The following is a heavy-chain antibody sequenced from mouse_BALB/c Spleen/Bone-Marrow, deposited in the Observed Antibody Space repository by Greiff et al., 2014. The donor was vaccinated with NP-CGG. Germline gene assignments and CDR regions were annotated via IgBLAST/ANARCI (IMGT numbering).Heavy chain of an antibody. Sequence: EVQLQQSGAELVKPGASVKLSCTASGFNIKDTFMHWMKQRPEQGLEWNGRIDPANGITKYDPEFQGKATITTDTSSNTAYLQLSSPTSEDTAVYYCASSGNYEGGAMDYWGQGTSVTVSS. V-gene: IGHV14-3*02. CDR3: ASSGNYEGGAMDY. J-gene: IGHJ4*01. D-gene: IGHD2-1*01. CDR2: IDPANGIT. CDR1: GFNIKDTF.